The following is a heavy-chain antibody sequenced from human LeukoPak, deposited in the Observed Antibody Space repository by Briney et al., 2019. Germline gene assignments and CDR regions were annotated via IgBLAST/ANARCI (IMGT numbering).Heavy chain of an antibody. J-gene: IGHJ4*02. V-gene: IGHV3-9*01. Sequence: GGSLRLSCAASGFTFDDYAMHWVRQAPGKGLEWVSGISWNSGSIGYADSVKGRFTISRDNAKNSLYLQMNSLRAEDTALYYCATWGAAYWGQGTLVTVSS. CDR2: ISWNSGSI. CDR3: ATWGAAY. CDR1: GFTFDDYA. D-gene: IGHD1-26*01.